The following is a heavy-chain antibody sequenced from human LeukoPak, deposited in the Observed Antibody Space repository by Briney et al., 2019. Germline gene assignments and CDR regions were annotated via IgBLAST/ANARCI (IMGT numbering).Heavy chain of an antibody. CDR2: INLDGSVQ. D-gene: IGHD3-16*01. CDR3: AREGGVADY. Sequence: GGSLRLSCATSGFTFSSYWMTWVRQAPGQGLEWVANINLDGSVQWYADSVKGRFTVSRDNAENSVYLQMNSLRGEDTAVYYCAREGGVADYWGQGTLVTVSS. CDR1: GFTFSSYW. J-gene: IGHJ4*02. V-gene: IGHV3-7*01.